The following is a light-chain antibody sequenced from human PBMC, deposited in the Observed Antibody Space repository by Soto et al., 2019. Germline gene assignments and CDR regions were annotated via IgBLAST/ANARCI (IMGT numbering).Light chain of an antibody. Sequence: EIVLTQSPGTLSLSPGERATLSCRASQSVSSSYLAWYQQKPRQAPRLLIYGASSRATGIPDRFSGSGSGTDFTLTISRLEPEDFAVYYCQQYGSSPMYTFGQGTKLEI. CDR1: QSVSSSY. CDR3: QQYGSSPMYT. CDR2: GAS. V-gene: IGKV3-20*01. J-gene: IGKJ2*01.